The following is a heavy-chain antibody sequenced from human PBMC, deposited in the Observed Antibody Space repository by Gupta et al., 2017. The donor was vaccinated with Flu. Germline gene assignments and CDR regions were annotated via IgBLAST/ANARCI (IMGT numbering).Heavy chain of an antibody. D-gene: IGHD2-2*01. Sequence: GKGLEWIGEINHSGSTNYNPSLKSRVTISVDTSKNQFSLKLSSVTAADTAIYYCARATWQRPGVVVPVPFDFWGQGTLVTVSS. J-gene: IGHJ4*02. CDR3: ARATWQRPGVVVPVPFDF. V-gene: IGHV4-34*01. CDR2: INHSGST.